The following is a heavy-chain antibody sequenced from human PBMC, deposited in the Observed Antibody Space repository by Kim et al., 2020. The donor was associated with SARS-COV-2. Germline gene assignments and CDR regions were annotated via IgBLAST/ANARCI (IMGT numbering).Heavy chain of an antibody. D-gene: IGHD6-19*01. CDR3: ARPANSYSSGWYRGMDV. Sequence: SETLSLTCTVSGGSISSSSYYWGWIRQPPGKGLEWIGSIYYSGSTYYNPSLKSRVTISVDTSKNQFSLKLSSVTAADTAVYYCARPANSYSSGWYRGMDVWGQGTTVTVSS. CDR2: IYYSGST. CDR1: GGSISSSSYY. V-gene: IGHV4-39*01. J-gene: IGHJ6*02.